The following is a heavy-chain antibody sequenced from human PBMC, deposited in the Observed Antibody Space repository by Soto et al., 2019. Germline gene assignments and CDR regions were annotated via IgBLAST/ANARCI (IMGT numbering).Heavy chain of an antibody. CDR2: IWNNGSN. CDR1: GFSFSIFG. J-gene: IGHJ4*02. V-gene: IGHV3-33*01. D-gene: IGHD3-9*01. Sequence: PGGSLRLSCAASGFSFSIFGMHWVRQAPGKGLEWVAVIWNNGSNNYADSVKGRFTISRDNSKNTLYVQMNSLTAEDTAVYYCERLVSRRYFDSWCRGILVTVS. CDR3: ERLVSRRYFDS.